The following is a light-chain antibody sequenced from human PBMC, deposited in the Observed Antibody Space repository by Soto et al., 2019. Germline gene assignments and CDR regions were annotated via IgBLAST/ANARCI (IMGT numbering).Light chain of an antibody. CDR3: QQYNNWPRT. V-gene: IGKV3-15*01. J-gene: IGKJ1*01. CDR2: GAS. CDR1: QSGSSN. Sequence: ILMTLSPSPLSVSPGERATLSCRASQSGSSNLAWYQQKPGQAPRLLIYGASTRATGIPARFSGSGSGTEFTLTISSLQSEDFAVYYCQQYNNWPRTFGQGTKVDI.